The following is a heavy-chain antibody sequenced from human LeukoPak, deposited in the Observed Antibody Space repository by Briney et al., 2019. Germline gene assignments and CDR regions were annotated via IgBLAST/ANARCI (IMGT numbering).Heavy chain of an antibody. D-gene: IGHD1-14*01. J-gene: IGHJ6*02. CDR1: GFTFSTFW. Sequence: PGGSLRLSCAASGFTFSTFWMTWVRQAPGKGLEWVANIKQDGSDKHFVDSVKGRVTISRDNARNSLYLQMNSLRAEDMAVYYCARLTGSKADGMDVWGQGTTVTVSS. V-gene: IGHV3-7*01. CDR2: IKQDGSDK. CDR3: ARLTGSKADGMDV.